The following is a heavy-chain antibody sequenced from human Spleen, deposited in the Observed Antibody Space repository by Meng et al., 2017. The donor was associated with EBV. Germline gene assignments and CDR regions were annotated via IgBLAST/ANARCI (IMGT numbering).Heavy chain of an antibody. CDR3: ATAHCSGGGCPGGS. CDR2: IYHSGHT. J-gene: IGHJ5*02. Sequence: GPGWVKPSGTLSLTCAVSGDSIDSINWWNWVRQPPGKGLEWIGEIYHSGHTNYNPSLRSRVIMSVDKSKNQFSLDLTSVTAADTAIYYCATAHCSGGGCPGGSWGQGTLVTVSS. CDR1: GDSIDSINW. D-gene: IGHD2-15*01. V-gene: IGHV4-4*02.